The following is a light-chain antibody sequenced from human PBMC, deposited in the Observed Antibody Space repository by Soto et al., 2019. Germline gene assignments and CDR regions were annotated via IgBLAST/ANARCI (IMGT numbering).Light chain of an antibody. CDR1: QRVSSY. Sequence: EIVMTQSPATLSVSPGERATLSCRTSQRVSSYLAWYQQRPGQPPRLLIYDASYRAAGIPDRFSGSGSGTDFTLTITSLEPEDFAVYYCQQRSNWPLTFG. CDR2: DAS. CDR3: QQRSNWPLT. V-gene: IGKV3-11*01. J-gene: IGKJ4*01.